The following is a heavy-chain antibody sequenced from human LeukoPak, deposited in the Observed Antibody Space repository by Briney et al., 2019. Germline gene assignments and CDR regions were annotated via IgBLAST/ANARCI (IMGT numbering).Heavy chain of an antibody. D-gene: IGHD3-22*01. CDR2: IYYSGST. J-gene: IGHJ4*02. CDR3: ARRYYYDSSGYFDY. V-gene: IGHV4-39*01. Sequence: SETLSLTCTVSGGSISSSSYYWGWIRQPPGKGLEWIGSIYYSGSTYYNPPLKSRVTISVDTANNQFSLKLSSVTAADTAVYYCARRYYYDSSGYFDYWGQGTLVTVSS. CDR1: GGSISSSSYY.